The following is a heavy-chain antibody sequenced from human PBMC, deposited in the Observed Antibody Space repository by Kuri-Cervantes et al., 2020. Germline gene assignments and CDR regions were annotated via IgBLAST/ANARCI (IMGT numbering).Heavy chain of an antibody. J-gene: IGHJ6*03. CDR1: GFTVSSNY. CDR3: ARVAREGSYYYYYMDV. D-gene: IGHD1-26*01. V-gene: IGHV3-53*01. Sequence: GESLKISCAASGFTVSSNYMSWVRQAPGKGLEWVSVIYSCGSTYYADSVKGRFTISRDNSKNTLYLQMNSLRAEDTAVYYCARVAREGSYYYYYMDVWGKGTTVTVSS. CDR2: IYSCGST.